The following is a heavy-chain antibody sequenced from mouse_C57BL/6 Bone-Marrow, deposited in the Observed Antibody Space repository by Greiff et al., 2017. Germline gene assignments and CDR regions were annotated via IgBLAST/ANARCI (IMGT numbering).Heavy chain of an antibody. CDR2: IYPYNGVS. Sequence: EVQLQQSGPELVKPGASVKISCKASGYSFTGYYMHWVKQSHGNILDWIGYIYPYNGVSSYNQKFKGKATLSVDKSSSTAYMELRIRSYEDSAVYYCAREDDGYYVYFDYWGQGTTLTVSS. D-gene: IGHD2-3*01. J-gene: IGHJ2*01. CDR1: GYSFTGYY. V-gene: IGHV1-31*01. CDR3: AREDDGYYVYFDY.